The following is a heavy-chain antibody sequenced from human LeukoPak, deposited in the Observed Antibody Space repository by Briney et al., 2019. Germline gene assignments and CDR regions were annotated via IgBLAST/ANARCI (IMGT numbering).Heavy chain of an antibody. J-gene: IGHJ4*02. CDR1: GGSIRNDY. Sequence: SETLSLTCTVSGGSIRNDYWSWLRQPPGKGLEWIGFIYDTGSTNYNPSLKSRVTISVDTSKNQFSLNLNSVTAADTAVYYCARGGASSRYFDYWGQGTLVTVSS. D-gene: IGHD2-15*01. CDR2: IYDTGST. V-gene: IGHV4-59*01. CDR3: ARGGASSRYFDY.